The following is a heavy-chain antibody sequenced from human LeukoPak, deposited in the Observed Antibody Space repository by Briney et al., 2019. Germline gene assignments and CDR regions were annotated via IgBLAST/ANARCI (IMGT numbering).Heavy chain of an antibody. CDR1: SGSISSSSYY. J-gene: IGHJ4*02. Sequence: SETLSLTCTVSSGSISSSSYYWGWIRQPPGKGLEWIGSIYYSGSTYYNPSLKSRVTISVDTSKNQFSLKLSSVTAADTAVYYCARVFLSPRIAAAGTRVDYWGQGTLVTVSS. CDR2: IYYSGST. V-gene: IGHV4-39*07. D-gene: IGHD6-13*01. CDR3: ARVFLSPRIAAAGTRVDY.